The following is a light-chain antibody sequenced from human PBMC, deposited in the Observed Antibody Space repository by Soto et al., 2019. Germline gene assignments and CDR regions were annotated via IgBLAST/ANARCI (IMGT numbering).Light chain of an antibody. J-gene: IGKJ1*01. CDR1: QSVLYSSNNKNY. CDR3: QQYYSTRT. V-gene: IGKV4-1*01. CDR2: WAS. Sequence: DIVMTQSQDSLAVSLGERATINCKSSQSVLYSSNNKNYLAWYHQQPGQPPKLLIYWASTRESGVPDRFSGSGSGTDFTLTISSLQAEDVAVYYCQQYYSTRTFGQGTKVEIK.